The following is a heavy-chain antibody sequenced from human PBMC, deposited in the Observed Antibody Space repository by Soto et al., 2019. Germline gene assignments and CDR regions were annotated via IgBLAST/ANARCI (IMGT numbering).Heavy chain of an antibody. Sequence: QVQLQQWGAGLLKPSETLSLTCAVYGGSFSGSYWSWIRQPPGKGLEWIGDINHSGSTNYNQSLKSRVTISVETSKNQFSLKLSSVTDADTAVYYCASRGTMMSSGWSHFDYWGQGTLVTVSS. D-gene: IGHD6-19*01. V-gene: IGHV4-34*01. CDR1: GGSFSGSY. CDR2: INHSGST. CDR3: ASRGTMMSSGWSHFDY. J-gene: IGHJ4*02.